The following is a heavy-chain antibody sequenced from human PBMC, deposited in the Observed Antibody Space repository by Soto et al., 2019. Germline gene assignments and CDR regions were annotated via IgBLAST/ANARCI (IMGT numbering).Heavy chain of an antibody. CDR1: GGTFSSYA. CDR2: IIPIFGIA. D-gene: IGHD5-12*01. Sequence: QVQLVQSGAEVKKPGSSVKVSCKASGGTFSSYAISWVRQAPGQGLEWMGGIIPIFGIANYAQKFHGRVTITADESTSTAYMELSSLRSEDTAVYYCARTGYSGYDYSHYYYGMDVWGQGTTVTVSS. J-gene: IGHJ6*02. V-gene: IGHV1-69*01. CDR3: ARTGYSGYDYSHYYYGMDV.